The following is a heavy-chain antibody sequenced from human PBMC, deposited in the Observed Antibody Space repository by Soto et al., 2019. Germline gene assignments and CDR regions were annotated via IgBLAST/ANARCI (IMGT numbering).Heavy chain of an antibody. J-gene: IGHJ6*03. Sequence: SVKVSCKASGGTFSSYTISWVRQAPGQGLEWMGRIIPILGIANYAQKFQGRVTITADKSTSTAYMELSSLRSEDTAVYYCARDYDILTGSDYYYYMDVWGKGTTVTVSS. D-gene: IGHD3-9*01. V-gene: IGHV1-69*04. CDR2: IIPILGIA. CDR3: ARDYDILTGSDYYYYMDV. CDR1: GGTFSSYT.